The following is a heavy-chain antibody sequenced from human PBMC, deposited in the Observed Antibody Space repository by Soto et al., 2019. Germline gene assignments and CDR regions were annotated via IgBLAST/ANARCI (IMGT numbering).Heavy chain of an antibody. CDR1: GFTFSSYA. V-gene: IGHV3-30-3*01. CDR2: ISYDGSNK. J-gene: IGHJ4*02. Sequence: GGSLRLSCAASGFTFSSYAMHWVRQAPGKELEWVAVISYDGSNKYYADSVKGRFTISRDNSKNTLYLQMNSLRAEDTAVYYCARVIGYCSGGSCYSALDYWGQGTLVTVSS. CDR3: ARVIGYCSGGSCYSALDY. D-gene: IGHD2-15*01.